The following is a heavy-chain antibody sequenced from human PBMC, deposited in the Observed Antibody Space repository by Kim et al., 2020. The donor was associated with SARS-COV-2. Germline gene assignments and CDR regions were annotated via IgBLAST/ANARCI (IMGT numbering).Heavy chain of an antibody. V-gene: IGHV3-9*01. CDR2: ISWNSGSI. CDR3: AKDTGYNYGYSPFDH. Sequence: GGSLRLSCAASGFTVGDYAMHWVRQAPGKGLEWVSGISWNSGSIDYADFVKGRFTITGDNAKNSLYLQMNSLRAEDTALYYCAKDTGYNYGYSPFDHWGPGTLVTVSS. CDR1: GFTVGDYA. J-gene: IGHJ4*02. D-gene: IGHD5-18*01.